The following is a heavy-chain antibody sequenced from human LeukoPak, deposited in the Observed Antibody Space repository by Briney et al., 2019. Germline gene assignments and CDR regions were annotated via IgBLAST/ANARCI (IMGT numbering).Heavy chain of an antibody. CDR2: ISSSSSYI. Sequence: GGSLRLSCAASGFTFSAYSMNWVGQAPGKGLEWVSSISSSSSYIYYADSVKGRLTISRDNAKNSLYPQMNSLRAEDTAVYYCATEGYYYGFDIWGQGTMVTVSS. D-gene: IGHD3-10*01. CDR3: ATEGYYYGFDI. J-gene: IGHJ3*02. V-gene: IGHV3-21*01. CDR1: GFTFSAYS.